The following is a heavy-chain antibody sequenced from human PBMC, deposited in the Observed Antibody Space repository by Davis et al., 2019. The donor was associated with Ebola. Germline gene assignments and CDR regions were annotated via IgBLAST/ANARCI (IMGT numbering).Heavy chain of an antibody. V-gene: IGHV2-70*20. Sequence: SGPTLVKPTQTLTLTCSLSGLPLDLNGLCVTWVRQAPGKSLEWLAVIDWDDDHFYTTSLRSRLTISRDTSKNQVLLKMTDMDPVDTATYYCARVLSSGAEGTYCGGSFGLDVWGPGTTVTVSS. CDR1: GLPLDLNGLC. D-gene: IGHD2-21*01. J-gene: IGHJ6*02. CDR3: ARVLSSGAEGTYCGGSFGLDV. CDR2: IDWDDDH.